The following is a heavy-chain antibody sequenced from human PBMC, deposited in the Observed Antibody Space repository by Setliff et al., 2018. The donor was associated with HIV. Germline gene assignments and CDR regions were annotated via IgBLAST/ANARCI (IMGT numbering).Heavy chain of an antibody. V-gene: IGHV4-4*07. CDR2: IYTSGSA. CDR3: ARELMWRGALHYFYYMDV. D-gene: IGHD1-26*01. Sequence: SETLSLTCTVSGGPLSSYYWSWIRQPAGKGLEWIGRIYTSGSANYNPSPKSRVTMSVDTSKNQFSLKLTSVTAADTAVYYCARELMWRGALHYFYYMDVWGEGTTVTVSS. J-gene: IGHJ6*03. CDR1: GGPLSSYY.